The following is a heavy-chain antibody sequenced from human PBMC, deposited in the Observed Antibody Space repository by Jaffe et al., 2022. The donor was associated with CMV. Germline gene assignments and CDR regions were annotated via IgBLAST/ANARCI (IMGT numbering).Heavy chain of an antibody. CDR2: IYYSGST. J-gene: IGHJ6*02. D-gene: IGHD1-26*01. CDR1: GGSISSYY. CDR3: ARFSGSYSEIGGMDV. V-gene: IGHV4-59*01. Sequence: QVQLQESGPGLVKPSETLSLTCTVSGGSISSYYWSWIRQPPGKGLEWIGYIYYSGSTNYNPSLKSRVTISVDTSKNQFSLKLSSVTAADTAVYYCARFSGSYSEIGGMDVWGQGTTVTVSS.